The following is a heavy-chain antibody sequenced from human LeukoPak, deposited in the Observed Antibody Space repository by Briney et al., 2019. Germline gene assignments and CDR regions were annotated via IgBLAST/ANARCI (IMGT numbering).Heavy chain of an antibody. D-gene: IGHD6-19*01. V-gene: IGHV3-20*04. Sequence: GGSLRLSXAASGFSFDDYGMTWVRQAPGKGLEWISGVNWDGRSTCYADSVKGRFTISRDNAKNPLFLQMNSLRAEDTALYYCARVGYSTGWFHSPTWLFDLWGRGTLVTVSS. CDR2: VNWDGRST. J-gene: IGHJ2*01. CDR1: GFSFDDYG. CDR3: ARVGYSTGWFHSPTWLFDL.